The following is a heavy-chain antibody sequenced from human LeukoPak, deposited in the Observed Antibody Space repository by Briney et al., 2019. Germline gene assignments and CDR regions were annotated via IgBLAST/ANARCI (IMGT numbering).Heavy chain of an antibody. CDR1: GFTFSSYA. CDR3: ACVTWSYSYGPFDY. V-gene: IGHV3-23*01. Sequence: PGGSLRLSCAASGFTFSSYAMSWVRQAPGKGLEWVSAISGSGGTTYYADSVKGRFTISRDNSKNTLYLQMNSLRAEDTAVYYCACVTWSYSYGPFDYWGQGTLVTVSS. J-gene: IGHJ4*02. CDR2: ISGSGGTT. D-gene: IGHD5-18*01.